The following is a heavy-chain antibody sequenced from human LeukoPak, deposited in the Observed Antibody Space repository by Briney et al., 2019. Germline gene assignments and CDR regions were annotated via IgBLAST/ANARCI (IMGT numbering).Heavy chain of an antibody. V-gene: IGHV1-69*11. CDR1: GGTFTNYA. Sequence: ASLKVSCKASGGTFTNYAISWVRQAPGQGLECMGRIIPLLGTPNYAQKFQGRVTITADDSTSTAYMELTSLRSEDTAVYYCAEDSSMVTTRAPYYYYYLDVWGQGTTVTVSS. CDR2: IIPLLGTP. D-gene: IGHD4-17*01. CDR3: AEDSSMVTTRAPYYYYYLDV. J-gene: IGHJ6*02.